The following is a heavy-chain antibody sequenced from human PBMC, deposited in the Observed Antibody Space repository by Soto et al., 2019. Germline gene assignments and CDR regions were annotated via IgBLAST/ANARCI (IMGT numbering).Heavy chain of an antibody. CDR2: VSHSGST. CDR1: GGSISSAAYY. V-gene: IGHV4-31*03. Sequence: QVRLQESGPGLVKPSQTLSLTCTVSGGSISSAAYYWSWIRQHPGKGLEWIGYVSHSGSTSYNPSLKSRVIISVDTSKNQCSLSLTSVTAADTAVYYCAREYTYGSNFFDCWGQGALVTVSS. CDR3: AREYTYGSNFFDC. D-gene: IGHD5-18*01. J-gene: IGHJ4*02.